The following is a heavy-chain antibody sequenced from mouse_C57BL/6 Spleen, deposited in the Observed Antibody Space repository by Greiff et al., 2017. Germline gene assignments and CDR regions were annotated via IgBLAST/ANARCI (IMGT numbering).Heavy chain of an antibody. Sequence: EVQLKESEGGLVQPGSSMKLSCTASGFTFSDYYMAWVRQVPEKGLEWVANINYDGSSTYYLDSLKSRFIISRDNAKNILYLQMSSLKSEDTATYYCARVGNMVTTGYFDYWGQGTTLTVSS. D-gene: IGHD2-2*01. CDR3: ARVGNMVTTGYFDY. J-gene: IGHJ2*01. CDR2: INYDGSST. CDR1: GFTFSDYY. V-gene: IGHV5-16*01.